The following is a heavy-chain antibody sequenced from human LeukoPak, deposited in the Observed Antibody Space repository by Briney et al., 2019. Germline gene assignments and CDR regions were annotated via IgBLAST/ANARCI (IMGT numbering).Heavy chain of an antibody. D-gene: IGHD3-10*01. Sequence: PSETLSLTCTVSGGSISSSSYYWGWIRQPPGKGLEWIGSIYYSGSAYYNPSLKSRVTISVDTSKNQFSLKLNSVTAADTAVYYCARLPTYYYGSVQRTYFDYWGQGTLVTVSS. CDR3: ARLPTYYYGSVQRTYFDY. CDR1: GGSISSSSYY. CDR2: IYYSGSA. V-gene: IGHV4-39*01. J-gene: IGHJ4*02.